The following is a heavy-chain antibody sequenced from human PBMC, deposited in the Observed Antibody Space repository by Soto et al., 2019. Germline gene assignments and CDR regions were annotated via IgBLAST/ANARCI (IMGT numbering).Heavy chain of an antibody. J-gene: IGHJ4*02. D-gene: IGHD2-2*01. Sequence: GASVKVSCKASGHTFTSYGISWVRQAPGQGLEWMGWISAYNGNTNYAQKLQGRVTMTTDTSTSTAYMELRSLRSDDTAVYYCARGYCSSTSCYYTGDYWGQGTLVTVSS. V-gene: IGHV1-18*01. CDR2: ISAYNGNT. CDR3: ARGYCSSTSCYYTGDY. CDR1: GHTFTSYG.